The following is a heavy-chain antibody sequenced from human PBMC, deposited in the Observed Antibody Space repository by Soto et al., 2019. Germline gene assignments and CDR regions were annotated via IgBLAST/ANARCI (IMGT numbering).Heavy chain of an antibody. V-gene: IGHV1-18*01. Sequence: QVQLVQSGTEVKKPGASVMVSCKTSGYTFTSYGISWVRQAPGQGLEWMGLISPYNGDTIYARKFQGRAIVTADTATSTVYMELRSLRSDDTAVYYCVRDASSGYRGWWDPWGQGTLVTVSS. CDR3: VRDASSGYRGWWDP. CDR1: GYTFTSYG. J-gene: IGHJ5*02. D-gene: IGHD5-18*01. CDR2: ISPYNGDT.